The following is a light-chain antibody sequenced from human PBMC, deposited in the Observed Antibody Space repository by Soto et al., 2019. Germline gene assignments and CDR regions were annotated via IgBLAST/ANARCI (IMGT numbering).Light chain of an antibody. CDR2: GAS. CDR3: QQDYNLPPT. Sequence: EIVMTQSPATLSLSPGERGSLSCRASQSLISSYLSWYQQKPGQAPRLLIYGASTRATGIPARFSGSGSGADFTLTISSLQPEDFAVYYCQQDYNLPPTFGGGTKVEIK. CDR1: QSLISSY. J-gene: IGKJ4*01. V-gene: IGKV3D-7*01.